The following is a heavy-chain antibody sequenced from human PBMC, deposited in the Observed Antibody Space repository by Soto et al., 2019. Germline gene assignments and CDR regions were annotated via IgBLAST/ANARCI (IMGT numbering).Heavy chain of an antibody. J-gene: IGHJ5*02. CDR2: IYWDDDK. V-gene: IGHV2-5*02. CDR3: AHGVVTATANWFDP. D-gene: IGHD2-21*02. CDR1: GFSLSTSGVG. Sequence: QITLKESGPTLVKPTQTLTLTCTFSGFSLSTSGVGVGWIRQPPGKALEWLALIYWDDDKRYSPSLKSRLTIPKDTTKNQVVLTITNMYPVDTATYYCAHGVVTATANWFDPWGQGTLVTVSS.